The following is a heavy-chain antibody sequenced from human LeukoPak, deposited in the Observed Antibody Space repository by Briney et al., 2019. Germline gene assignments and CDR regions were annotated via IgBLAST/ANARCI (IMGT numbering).Heavy chain of an antibody. V-gene: IGHV4-59*01. CDR3: ARDRPGSYWYFDL. CDR1: GGSISSYY. Sequence: SETLSLTCTVSGGSISSYYWSWIRQPPGKGLEWIGYIYYSGSTNYNPSLKSRVTISIDTSKNYFSLKLNSVIAADTAVYYCARDRPGSYWYFDLWGRGTLVTVSS. J-gene: IGHJ2*01. D-gene: IGHD3-10*01. CDR2: IYYSGST.